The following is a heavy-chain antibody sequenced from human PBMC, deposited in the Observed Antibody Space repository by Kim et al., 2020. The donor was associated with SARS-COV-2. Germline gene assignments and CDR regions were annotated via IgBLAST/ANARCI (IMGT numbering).Heavy chain of an antibody. J-gene: IGHJ3*02. CDR1: GGSISSSSYY. CDR3: ARLPIHYYYDSSGYKGGAFDI. V-gene: IGHV4-39*01. D-gene: IGHD3-22*01. Sequence: SETLSLTCTVSGGSISSSSYYWGWIRQPPGKGLEWIGSIYYSGSTYYNPSLKSRVTISVDTSKNQFSLKLSSVTAADTAVYYCARLPIHYYYDSSGYKGGAFDIWGQGTMVTVSS. CDR2: IYYSGST.